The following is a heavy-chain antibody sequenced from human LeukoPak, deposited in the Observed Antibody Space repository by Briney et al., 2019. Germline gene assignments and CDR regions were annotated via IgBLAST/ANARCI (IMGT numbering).Heavy chain of an antibody. Sequence: GGSLRLSCEASGFTFSSYSMNWVRQTPGKGLEWISYISSSGRTIHYADSVKGRFTISRDNAKNTLYLQVNSLRAEDTALYYCAIDPADYYETNSLDFWGQGTPVTVSS. D-gene: IGHD3-22*01. CDR1: GFTFSSYS. J-gene: IGHJ4*02. CDR3: AIDPADYYETNSLDF. CDR2: ISSSGRTI. V-gene: IGHV3-48*04.